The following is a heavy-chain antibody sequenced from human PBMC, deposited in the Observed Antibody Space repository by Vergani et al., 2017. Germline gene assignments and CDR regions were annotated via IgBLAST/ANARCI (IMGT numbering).Heavy chain of an antibody. V-gene: IGHV1-69*13. CDR1: GGTFSSYA. J-gene: IGHJ5*02. Sequence: QVQLVQSGAEVKKPGSSVKVSCKASGGTFSSYAISWVRQAPGQGLEWMGRIIPIFGTANYAQKVQGRVTITADESTSTAYMELSSLRSEDTAVYYCARDCSGSYYNGPTGWFDPWGQGTLVTVSS. D-gene: IGHD3-10*02. CDR3: ARDCSGSYYNGPTGWFDP. CDR2: IIPIFGTA.